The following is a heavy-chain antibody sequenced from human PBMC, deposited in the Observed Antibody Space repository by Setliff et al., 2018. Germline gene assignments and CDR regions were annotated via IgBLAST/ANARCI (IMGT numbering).Heavy chain of an antibody. J-gene: IGHJ6*02. D-gene: IGHD1-20*01. CDR3: AKGGNITRETYYSYGMDV. V-gene: IGHV1-18*01. Sequence: GASVKVSCKASGYTFTDFGINWVRQAPGQGLEWMGWISPYTGNTYSAQRFQGRVTLTTDTSTSTAYMELRSLRSDDTAVYYCAKGGNITRETYYSYGMDVWGQGTTVTVSS. CDR1: GYTFTDFG. CDR2: ISPYTGNT.